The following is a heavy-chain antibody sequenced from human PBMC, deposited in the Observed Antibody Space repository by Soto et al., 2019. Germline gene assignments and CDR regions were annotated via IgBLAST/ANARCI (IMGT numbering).Heavy chain of an antibody. V-gene: IGHV3-11*01. D-gene: IGHD5-18*01. J-gene: IGHJ3*02. CDR1: GFTFSDYY. CDR2: ISSSGSTI. Sequence: PGGSLRLSXAASGFTFSDYYMSWIRQAPGKGLEWVSYISSSGSTIYYADSVKGRFTISRDNAKNSLYLQMNSLRAEDTAVYYCARAVYTAIDDAFDIWGQGTMVTVS. CDR3: ARAVYTAIDDAFDI.